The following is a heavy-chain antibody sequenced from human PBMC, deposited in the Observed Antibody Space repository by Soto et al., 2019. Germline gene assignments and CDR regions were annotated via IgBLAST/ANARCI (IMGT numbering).Heavy chain of an antibody. V-gene: IGHV3-53*01. CDR3: ARGVGGYEHLWYFDY. D-gene: IGHD5-12*01. CDR2: IYRGGST. Sequence: GGSLRLSCAASRFTISGHAMHWVRQAPGKGLEWVSVIYRGGSTYYADSVKGRFTISRDNSKNTLYLQMNSLRAEDTAVYYCARGVGGYEHLWYFDYWGQGTLVTVSS. J-gene: IGHJ4*02. CDR1: RFTISGHA.